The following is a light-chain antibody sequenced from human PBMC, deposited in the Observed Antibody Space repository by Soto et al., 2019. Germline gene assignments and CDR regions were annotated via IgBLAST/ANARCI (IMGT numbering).Light chain of an antibody. V-gene: IGKV3D-15*01. J-gene: IGKJ4*01. Sequence: EIVMPQSPATLSLSPGERATLSCSASQSVNIYLAWYKQKPGQAPMRLVFGASSSATGIPARYSGSGSGTEFNLTISSQQSADFAVYFCQQYDDWLRLTFGGGTKVEI. CDR1: QSVNIY. CDR2: GAS. CDR3: QQYDDWLRLT.